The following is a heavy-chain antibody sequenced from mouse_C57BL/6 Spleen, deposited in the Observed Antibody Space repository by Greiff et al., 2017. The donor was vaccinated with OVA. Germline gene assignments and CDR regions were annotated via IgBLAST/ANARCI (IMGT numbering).Heavy chain of an antibody. V-gene: IGHV1-69*01. J-gene: IGHJ2*01. CDR3: ARLYGNSYYFDY. CDR2: IDPSDSYT. CDR1: GYTFTSYW. D-gene: IGHD2-10*02. Sequence: QVQLQQPGAELVMPGASVKLSCKASGYTFTSYWMHWVKQRPGQGLEWIGEIDPSDSYTNYNQKFKGKSTLTVDKSSSTAYMQLSSLTSEDSAVYYCARLYGNSYYFDYWGQGTTLTVSS.